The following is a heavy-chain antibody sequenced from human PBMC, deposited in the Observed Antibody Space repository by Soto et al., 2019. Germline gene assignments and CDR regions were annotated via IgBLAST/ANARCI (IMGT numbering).Heavy chain of an antibody. Sequence: EVQLVESGGGLVQPGGYLILSCAASGFTFSHYSMNWVRQAPGQVLEWVSYISSSSSTIYYADSVKGRFTISRDNAKNSLFLQMNSLRDEDTAVYYCAKDIDVGGQGTLVTVSS. CDR3: AKDIDV. J-gene: IGHJ4*02. CDR2: ISSSSSTI. D-gene: IGHD2-15*01. V-gene: IGHV3-48*02. CDR1: GFTFSHYS.